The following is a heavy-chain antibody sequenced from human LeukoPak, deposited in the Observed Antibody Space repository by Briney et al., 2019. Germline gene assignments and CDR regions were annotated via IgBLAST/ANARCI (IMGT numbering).Heavy chain of an antibody. J-gene: IGHJ4*02. CDR3: ARPLLQGYYDSSGYQAPSFFDY. Sequence: GESLKISCKGSGYSFTSYWIGWVLQMPGKGLEWMVIIYPGDSDTRYSPSFQGQVTVSADKSISTAYLQWSSLKASDTAMYYCARPLLQGYYDSSGYQAPSFFDYWGQGTLVTVSS. CDR2: IYPGDSDT. D-gene: IGHD3-22*01. V-gene: IGHV5-51*01. CDR1: GYSFTSYW.